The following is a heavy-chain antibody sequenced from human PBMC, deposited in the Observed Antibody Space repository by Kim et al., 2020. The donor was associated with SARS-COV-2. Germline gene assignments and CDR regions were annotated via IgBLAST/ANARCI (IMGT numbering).Heavy chain of an antibody. Sequence: SETLSLTCTVSGGSVSSGSYYWSWIRQPPGKGLEWIGYIYYSGSTNYNPSLKSRVTISVDTSKNQFSLKLSSVTAADTAVYYCARNEMSDITIFGVINWTGTFDIWGQGTRVTVPS. CDR1: GGSVSSGSYY. D-gene: IGHD3-3*01. V-gene: IGHV4-61*01. J-gene: IGHJ3*02. CDR2: IYYSGST. CDR3: ARNEMSDITIFGVINWTGTFDI.